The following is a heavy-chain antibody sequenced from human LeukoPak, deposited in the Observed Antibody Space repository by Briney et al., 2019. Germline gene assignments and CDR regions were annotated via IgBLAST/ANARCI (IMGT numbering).Heavy chain of an antibody. Sequence: GASVKVSCKASGYTFTSYDINWVRQATGQGLEWMGWMNPNSGNTGYAQKFQGRVTITADESTSTAYMELSSLRSEDTAVYYCARTSSSSPFERAFDYWGQGTLVTVSS. CDR1: GYTFTSYD. CDR3: ARTSSSSPFERAFDY. J-gene: IGHJ4*02. V-gene: IGHV1-8*03. D-gene: IGHD6-6*01. CDR2: MNPNSGNT.